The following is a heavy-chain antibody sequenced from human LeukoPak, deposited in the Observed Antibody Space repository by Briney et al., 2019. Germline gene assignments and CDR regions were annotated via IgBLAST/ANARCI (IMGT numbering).Heavy chain of an antibody. CDR1: GFTFSSYA. CDR3: AKATYSSSSASFDY. CDR2: ISGSGGST. J-gene: IGHJ4*02. Sequence: PGGSLSLSCAASGFTFSSYAMSWVRQAPGKGLEWVSAISGSGGSTYYADSVKGRFTISRDNSKNTLYLQMNSLSAEDTAVYYCAKATYSSSSASFDYWGQGTLVTVSS. V-gene: IGHV3-23*01. D-gene: IGHD6-6*01.